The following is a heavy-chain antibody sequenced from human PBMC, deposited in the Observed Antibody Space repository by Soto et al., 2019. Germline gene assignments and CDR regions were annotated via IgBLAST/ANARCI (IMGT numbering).Heavy chain of an antibody. V-gene: IGHV4-59*08. D-gene: IGHD6-19*01. CDR2: IYYSGST. CDR3: AVPAASVAGASGSYYYYGMDV. Sequence: SETLSLTCTVSGDSMSSCYWSWIRQPPGKGLEWIGYIYYSGSTTYNPSLRSRVTMSVDTSKNQFSLKLSSVTAADTAVYYCAVPAASVAGASGSYYYYGMDVWGQGTTVTVSS. CDR1: GDSMSSCY. J-gene: IGHJ6*02.